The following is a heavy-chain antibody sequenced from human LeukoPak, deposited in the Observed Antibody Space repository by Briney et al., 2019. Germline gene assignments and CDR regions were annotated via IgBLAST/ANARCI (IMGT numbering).Heavy chain of an antibody. J-gene: IGHJ5*02. CDR1: GGSISSYY. V-gene: IGHV4-59*01. D-gene: IGHD3-3*01. CDR3: ARGRRTYYDPTDNWFDP. Sequence: AETLSLTCTVSGGSISSYYWSWIRQPPGKGLEWIGYIYYSGSTNYNPSPKSRVTISVDTSKNQFSLKLSSVTAADTAVYYCARGRRTYYDPTDNWFDPWGQGTLVTVSS. CDR2: IYYSGST.